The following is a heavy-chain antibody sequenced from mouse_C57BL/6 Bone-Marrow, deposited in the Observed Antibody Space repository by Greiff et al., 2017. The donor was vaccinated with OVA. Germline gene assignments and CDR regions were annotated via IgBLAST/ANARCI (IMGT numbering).Heavy chain of an antibody. CDR2: IDPENGDT. Sequence: VQLQQSGAELVRPGASVKLSCTASGFNIKDDYMHWVKQRPEQGLEWIGWIDPENGDTEYASKVPGKATITADTSSNTAYLQLSSLTSEDTAVYYCTPYGSSFAYWGQGTLVTVSA. CDR1: GFNIKDDY. J-gene: IGHJ3*01. D-gene: IGHD1-1*01. CDR3: TPYGSSFAY. V-gene: IGHV14-4*01.